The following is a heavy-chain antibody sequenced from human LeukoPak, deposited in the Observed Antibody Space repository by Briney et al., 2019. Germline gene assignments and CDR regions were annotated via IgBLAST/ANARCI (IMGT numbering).Heavy chain of an antibody. Sequence: GGSLRLSCAASGFTFSNYAMSWVRQAPGKGLEWVSAISGSGGSTYYADSVKGRFTISRDNSKNTLYLQMNSLRAEDTAVYYCARGHILTGYYNHHFDYWGQGTLVTVSS. J-gene: IGHJ4*02. CDR2: ISGSGGST. CDR1: GFTFSNYA. D-gene: IGHD3-9*01. V-gene: IGHV3-23*01. CDR3: ARGHILTGYYNHHFDY.